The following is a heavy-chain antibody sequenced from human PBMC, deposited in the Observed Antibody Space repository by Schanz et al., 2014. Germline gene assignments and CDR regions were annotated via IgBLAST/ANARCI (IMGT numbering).Heavy chain of an antibody. J-gene: IGHJ4*02. CDR3: ARAVGGYDPAGALDY. D-gene: IGHD5-12*01. CDR2: ISAYTNNT. V-gene: IGHV1-18*01. Sequence: QVQLVQSGAEVKKPGSSVNVSCEASGGTFGRYTISWLRQAPGQGLEWMGWISAYTNNTNYAQKVQGRVTMTTDTSTGAAYMELRSLRSDDTAVYYCARAVGGYDPAGALDYWGQGTLXTVSS. CDR1: GGTFGRYT.